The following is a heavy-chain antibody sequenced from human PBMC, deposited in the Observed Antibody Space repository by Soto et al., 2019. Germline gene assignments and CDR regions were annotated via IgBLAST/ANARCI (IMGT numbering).Heavy chain of an antibody. CDR3: ARGAFTYYDFWSGYYTREYNWFDP. J-gene: IGHJ5*02. Sequence: PSETLSLTCAVYCGSFSGYYWSWIRQPPGKGLEWIGEVNHSGSTNYNPSLKSRVTISVDTSKNQFSLKLSSVTAADTAVYYCARGAFTYYDFWSGYYTREYNWFDPWGQGTLVTVSS. CDR1: CGSFSGYY. CDR2: VNHSGST. D-gene: IGHD3-3*01. V-gene: IGHV4-34*01.